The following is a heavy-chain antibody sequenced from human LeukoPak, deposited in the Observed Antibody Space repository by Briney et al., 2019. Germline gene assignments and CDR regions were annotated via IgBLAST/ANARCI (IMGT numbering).Heavy chain of an antibody. D-gene: IGHD3-10*01. Sequence: KPSETLSLTSTVSGGSISSYYWSWIRQPPGKGLEWIAYLFYSGSTDYNPSLESRVTISVDTSKNQFSLKLRSVTAADTAVYYCATVAVIRGVTYFDYWGQGTLVTVSS. CDR2: LFYSGST. CDR1: GGSISSYY. V-gene: IGHV4-59*01. CDR3: ATVAVIRGVTYFDY. J-gene: IGHJ4*02.